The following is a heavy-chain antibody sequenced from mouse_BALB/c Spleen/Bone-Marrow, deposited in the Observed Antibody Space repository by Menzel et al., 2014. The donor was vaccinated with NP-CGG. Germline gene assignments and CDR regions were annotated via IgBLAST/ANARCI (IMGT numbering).Heavy chain of an antibody. CDR2: IRNKANGYTT. CDR3: ARDYSYYFDY. Sequence: EVKLMESGGGLVQPGGFLRLSCATSGFTFTDHYVSWVRQPPGKALVWLGFIRNKANGYTTEYSASVKGRFTISRDNSQSIVYLQMNTLRAEDSATYYCARDYSYYFDYWGQGTTLTVSS. V-gene: IGHV7-3*02. D-gene: IGHD2-1*01. CDR1: GFTFTDHY. J-gene: IGHJ2*01.